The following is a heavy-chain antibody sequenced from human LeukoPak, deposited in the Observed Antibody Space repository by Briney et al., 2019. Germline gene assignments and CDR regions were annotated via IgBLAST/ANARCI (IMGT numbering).Heavy chain of an antibody. CDR2: ISSSSYI. V-gene: IGHV3-21*01. CDR3: ASNARYYGSGSYSI. Sequence: GGSLRLSCAASGFTFSSYSMNWVRQAPGKGLEWVSSISSSSYIYYADSVKGRFTISRDNAKNSLYLQMNSLRAEDTAVYYCASNARYYGSGSYSIWGQGTLVTVSS. J-gene: IGHJ4*02. D-gene: IGHD3-10*01. CDR1: GFTFSSYS.